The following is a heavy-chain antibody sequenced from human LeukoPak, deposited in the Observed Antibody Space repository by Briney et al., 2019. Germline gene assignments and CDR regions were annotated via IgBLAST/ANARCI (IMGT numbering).Heavy chain of an antibody. D-gene: IGHD6-6*01. CDR1: GGSISSGGYY. CDR3: ARGGSIATDY. V-gene: IGHV4-30-2*01. Sequence: SQTLSLTCIVSGGSISSGGYYWSWIRQPPGKGLEWIGYIYHSGSTYYNPSLKSRVTISVDRSKNQFSLKLSSVTAADTAVYYCARGGSIATDYWGQGTLVTVSS. CDR2: IYHSGST. J-gene: IGHJ4*02.